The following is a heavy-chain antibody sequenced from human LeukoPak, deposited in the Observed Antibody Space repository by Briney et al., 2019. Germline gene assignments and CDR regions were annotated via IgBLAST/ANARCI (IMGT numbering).Heavy chain of an antibody. CDR3: ARDSPYDYYDSSGRRLDAFDI. J-gene: IGHJ3*02. Sequence: SETLSLTCTVSGGSISNYYWSWIRQPPGKGLEWIGYIYYSGSTKYNPSLKSRVTMSVDTSKNQFSLKLSSVTAADTAVYYCARDSPYDYYDSSGRRLDAFDIWGQGTMVTVSS. CDR1: GGSISNYY. CDR2: IYYSGST. V-gene: IGHV4-59*12. D-gene: IGHD3-22*01.